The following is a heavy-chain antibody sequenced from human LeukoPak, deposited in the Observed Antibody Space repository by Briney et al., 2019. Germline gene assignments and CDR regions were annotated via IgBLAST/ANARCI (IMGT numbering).Heavy chain of an antibody. V-gene: IGHV3-23*01. Sequence: PGGSLRLSCAASGFTFSSYAMSWARQAPGKGLEWVSAISGSGRSTYYADSVKGRFTISRDNAKNTLFLQMNILRADDTAVYYCAKDRILYYYDSSGYHYWGQGTLVTVSS. J-gene: IGHJ4*02. CDR3: AKDRILYYYDSSGYHY. CDR2: ISGSGRST. D-gene: IGHD3-22*01. CDR1: GFTFSSYA.